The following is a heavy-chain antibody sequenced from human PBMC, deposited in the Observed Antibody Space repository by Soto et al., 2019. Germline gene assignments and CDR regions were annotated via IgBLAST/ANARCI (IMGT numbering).Heavy chain of an antibody. D-gene: IGHD3-3*01. CDR1: GYNFAGYW. J-gene: IGHJ4*02. CDR3: ARGGVSTRTFDY. CDR2: IYPSDSDT. V-gene: IGHV5-51*01. Sequence: GEALKISCKGSGYNFAGYWIAWVRQMPGKGLELMGIIYPSDSDTRYRPSFQGQVTISADKSISSAYLQWSSLRASDTAMYYCARGGVSTRTFDYWGQGTPVTVSS.